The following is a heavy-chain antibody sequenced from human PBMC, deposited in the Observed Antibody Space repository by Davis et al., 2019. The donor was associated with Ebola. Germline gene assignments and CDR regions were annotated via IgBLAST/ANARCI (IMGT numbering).Heavy chain of an antibody. V-gene: IGHV1-69*04. CDR3: ARGLELLYWFDP. D-gene: IGHD1-7*01. J-gene: IGHJ5*02. CDR1: GGTFSSYA. CDR2: IIPILGIA. Sequence: SVKVSCKASGGTFSSYAISWVRQAPGQGLEWMGRIIPILGIANYAQKFQGRVTITRDTSASTAYMELSSLRSEDTAVYYCARGLELLYWFDPWGQGTLVTVSS.